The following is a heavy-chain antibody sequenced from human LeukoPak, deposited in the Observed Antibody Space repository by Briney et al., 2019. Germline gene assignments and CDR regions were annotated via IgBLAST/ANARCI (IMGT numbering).Heavy chain of an antibody. Sequence: PSETLSLTCTVSGGSISSYYWSWIRQPPGKGLEWIGYIYYSGSLNYNPSLKSRVTLSVDTSKNQFPLKLTSVTAADTAVYYCAREGSSSSSRGEIDYWGQGTLVTVSS. CDR1: GGSISSYY. J-gene: IGHJ4*02. V-gene: IGHV4-59*01. D-gene: IGHD6-6*01. CDR3: AREGSSSSSRGEIDY. CDR2: IYYSGSL.